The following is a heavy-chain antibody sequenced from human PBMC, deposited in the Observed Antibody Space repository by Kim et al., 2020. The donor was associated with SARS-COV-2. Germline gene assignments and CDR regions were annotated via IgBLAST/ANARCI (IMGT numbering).Heavy chain of an antibody. V-gene: IGHV3-74*01. CDR3: ARGGLGQTGVDY. CDR1: GFTFTSYW. Sequence: GGSLRLSCAASGFTFTSYWMYWVRQAPGKGLVWVSRLNRDGSVTSYADFVKGRFTVSRDNAKNTVYLQVNSLRVEDTAVYYCARGGLGQTGVDYWGQGTLVTVP. J-gene: IGHJ4*02. D-gene: IGHD1-1*01. CDR2: LNRDGSVT.